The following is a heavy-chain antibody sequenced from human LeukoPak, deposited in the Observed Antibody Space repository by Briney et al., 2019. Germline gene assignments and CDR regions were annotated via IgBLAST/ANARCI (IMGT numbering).Heavy chain of an antibody. CDR2: IRHGGSET. J-gene: IGHJ4*02. CDR3: ASESRASYYDFWSGYYNWGLFDY. V-gene: IGHV3-7*01. D-gene: IGHD3-3*01. Sequence: PGGSLRLSCAASGFSFSTFWMSWVRQAPGRGLEWVANIRHGGSETHYVDSVKGRFTISRDNAKNTLYLQMNSLRAEDTAVYYCASESRASYYDFWSGYYNWGLFDYWGQGTLVTVSS. CDR1: GFSFSTFW.